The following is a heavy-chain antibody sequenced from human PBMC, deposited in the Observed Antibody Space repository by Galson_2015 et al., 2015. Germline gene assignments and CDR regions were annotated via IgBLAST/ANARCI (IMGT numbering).Heavy chain of an antibody. V-gene: IGHV3-49*03. CDR1: GFDFGDFA. Sequence: SLRLSCAGSGFDFGDFAMTWLRQAPGKGLEWVGFVRVSTFGATTEIAASVRGRFAISRNDSKSVACLHMTSLRTEDTAVYYCARRINNYDSWGQGTRVIVSS. D-gene: IGHD2/OR15-2a*01. CDR3: ARRINNYDS. J-gene: IGHJ4*02. CDR2: VRVSTFGATT.